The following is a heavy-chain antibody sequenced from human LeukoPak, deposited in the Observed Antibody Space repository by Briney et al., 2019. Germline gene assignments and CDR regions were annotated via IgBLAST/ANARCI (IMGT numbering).Heavy chain of an antibody. CDR2: IFPRDSDT. CDR1: EYSFTEYC. D-gene: IGHD2-2*02. CDR3: ARLYCSGTNCYRGFYYSMDV. V-gene: IGHV5-51*01. J-gene: IGHJ6*02. Sequence: GESLKISCKGSEYSFTEYCIGWVGQMPGKGLEWMGIIFPRDSDTRYSPSFQGRVTISSDKSFSTAYLQWNRLKASDTAIYYCARLYCSGTNCYRGFYYSMDVWGRGTTVSVSS.